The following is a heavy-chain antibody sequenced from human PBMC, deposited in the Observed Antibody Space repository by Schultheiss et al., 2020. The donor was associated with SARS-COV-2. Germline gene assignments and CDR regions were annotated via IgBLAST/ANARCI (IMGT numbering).Heavy chain of an antibody. Sequence: SETLSLTCTVSGGSISSYYWSWIRQHPGKGLEWIGYIYYSGSTNYNPSLQSRVTISVDTSKNQFSLKLSSVTAADTAVYYCARTGLLCSGGSCYTDYYYYMDVWGKGTTGTVAS. V-gene: IGHV4-59*01. D-gene: IGHD2-15*01. CDR2: IYYSGST. CDR1: GGSISSYY. CDR3: ARTGLLCSGGSCYTDYYYYMDV. J-gene: IGHJ6*03.